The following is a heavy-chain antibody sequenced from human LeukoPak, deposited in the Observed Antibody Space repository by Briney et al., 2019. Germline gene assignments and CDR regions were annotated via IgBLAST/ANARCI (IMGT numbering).Heavy chain of an antibody. CDR2: IWYDGSNK. CDR1: GFTFSSYG. J-gene: IGHJ4*02. Sequence: PGGSLTLSCAASGFTFSSYGMHWVRQAPGKGLEWVAFIWYDGSNKYYADSVKGRLTISRDNSKNTLYLQMNSLRAEDTAVYYCAGSYDTSGYFDYWGQGTPVTVAS. CDR3: AGSYDTSGYFDY. D-gene: IGHD3-22*01. V-gene: IGHV3-30*02.